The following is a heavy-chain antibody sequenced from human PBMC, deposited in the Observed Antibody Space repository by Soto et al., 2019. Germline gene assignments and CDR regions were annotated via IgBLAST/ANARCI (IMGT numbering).Heavy chain of an antibody. Sequence: HVQLVQSGAEVKKPGASVKVSCKASGYTFTDHAIQWVRQAPGQRLEWMGWINAANGNTKYAQKFQARVTMTRDTSASTAYIELSSLRSEDTAGYYWAREHELGIGYSFDYWGQGTLVTVSS. CDR2: INAANGNT. CDR3: AREHELGIGYSFDY. V-gene: IGHV1-3*01. D-gene: IGHD3-3*01. J-gene: IGHJ4*02. CDR1: GYTFTDHA.